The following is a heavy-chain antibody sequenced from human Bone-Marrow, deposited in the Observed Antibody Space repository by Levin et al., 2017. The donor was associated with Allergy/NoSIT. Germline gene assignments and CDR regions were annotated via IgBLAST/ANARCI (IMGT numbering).Heavy chain of an antibody. CDR3: ARDSAVAALGDAFDI. J-gene: IGHJ3*02. Sequence: SQTLSLTCTVSGASISGFYWSCLRQSAGMGLQWIGRIYSSGATNYNPSLKSRVTMSVDTSTNQLSLNLRSVTAADTAVYYCARDSAVAALGDAFDIWGQGTMVTVSS. CDR2: IYSSGAT. CDR1: GASISGFY. D-gene: IGHD6-19*01. V-gene: IGHV4-4*07.